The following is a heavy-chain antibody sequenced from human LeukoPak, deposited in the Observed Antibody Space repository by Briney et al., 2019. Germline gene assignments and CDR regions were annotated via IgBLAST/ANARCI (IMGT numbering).Heavy chain of an antibody. D-gene: IGHD6-13*01. CDR1: GFTFSSYG. CDR3: AREGHSGSSSFDY. J-gene: IGHJ4*02. Sequence: GGSLRLSCAASGFTFSSYGMHWVRQAPGKGLEWVAVISYDGSNKYYADSVKGRFTISRDNSKNTLYLQMNSLRAEDTAVYYCAREGHSGSSSFDYWGQGTLVTVSS. CDR2: ISYDGSNK. V-gene: IGHV3-30*03.